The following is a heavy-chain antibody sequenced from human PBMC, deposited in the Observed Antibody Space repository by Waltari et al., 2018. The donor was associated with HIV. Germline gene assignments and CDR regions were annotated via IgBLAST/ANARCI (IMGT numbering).Heavy chain of an antibody. CDR3: ASERQQLY. D-gene: IGHD6-13*01. CDR2: ISSSSSTI. CDR1: GFTFGSYS. J-gene: IGHJ4*02. V-gene: IGHV3-48*01. Sequence: EVQLVESGGGLVQHGGSRSLSCAASGFTFGSYSLNWVRQAPGKGLEWVSYISSSSSTIYYADSVKGRFTISRDNAKNSLYLQMNSLRAEDTAVYYCASERQQLYWGQGTLVTVSS.